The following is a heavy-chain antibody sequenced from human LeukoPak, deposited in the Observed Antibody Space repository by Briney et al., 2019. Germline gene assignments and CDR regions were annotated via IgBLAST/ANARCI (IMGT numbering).Heavy chain of an antibody. CDR3: ARDILYSSGPAHFDY. J-gene: IGHJ4*02. CDR1: GFTFSSYL. D-gene: IGHD6-19*01. Sequence: GGSLRLSCAASGFTFSSYLMSWVRQAPGKGLEWVANIKQDGSEKYYVDSVKGRFTISRDNAKNSLYLQMNSLRAEDTAVYYCARDILYSSGPAHFDYWGQGTLVTVSS. CDR2: IKQDGSEK. V-gene: IGHV3-7*01.